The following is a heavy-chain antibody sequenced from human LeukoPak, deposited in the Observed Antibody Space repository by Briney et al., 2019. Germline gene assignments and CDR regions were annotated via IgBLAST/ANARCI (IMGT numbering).Heavy chain of an antibody. Sequence: SGPTLVNPTQTLTLTCTFPGFSLGTSGGGVGWIRQPPGKALEWLALIYWDDDKRYSPSLKSRLTITNDTSKNHVVRTMTNMDPVDTATYYCASYSRIDSSSWYLPPYFCDYWGQGTLVSVSS. J-gene: IGHJ4*02. CDR2: IYWDDDK. CDR3: ASYSRIDSSSWYLPPYFCDY. V-gene: IGHV2-5*02. D-gene: IGHD6-13*01. CDR1: GFSLGTSGGG.